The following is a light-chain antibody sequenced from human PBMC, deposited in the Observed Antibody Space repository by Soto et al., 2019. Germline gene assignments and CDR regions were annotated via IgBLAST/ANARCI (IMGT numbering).Light chain of an antibody. CDR3: GTWDSSLSVYV. J-gene: IGLJ1*01. Sequence: QSVLTQPPSVSAAPGQKFTISCSGSSSNIGNNYVSWYQQLPGTAPKLLIYENNKRSSGIPDRFSGSKSGTSATLGITGLQTGDDSDYYCGTWDSSLSVYVFGTGTKVTVL. CDR2: ENN. CDR1: SSNIGNNY. V-gene: IGLV1-51*02.